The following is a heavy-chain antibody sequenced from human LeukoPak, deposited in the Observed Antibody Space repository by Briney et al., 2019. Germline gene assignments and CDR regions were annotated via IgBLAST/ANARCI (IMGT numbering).Heavy chain of an antibody. CDR2: IYSGGST. J-gene: IGHJ4*02. CDR1: GFTVSSNY. CDR3: ARGALDYGGNLRGLDY. D-gene: IGHD4-23*01. Sequence: PGGSLRLSCAASGFTVSSNYMSWVRQAPGKRLEWVSVIYSGGSTYYADSVKGRFTISRDNSKNTLYLQMNSLRAEDTAVYYCARGALDYGGNLRGLDYWGQGTLVTVSS. V-gene: IGHV3-53*01.